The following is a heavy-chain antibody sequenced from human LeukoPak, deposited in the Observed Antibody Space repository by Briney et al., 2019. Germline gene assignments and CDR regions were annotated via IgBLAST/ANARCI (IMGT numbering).Heavy chain of an antibody. J-gene: IGHJ6*03. CDR2: IRTKAYGGTT. D-gene: IGHD6-6*01. CDR3: TRGEEQLAPGGPYYYYYMDV. CDR1: GFTFGDYT. V-gene: IGHV3-49*04. Sequence: GGFLRLSCTASGFTFGDYTMSWVRQAPGKGLEWVGFIRTKAYGGTTEYAASVKGRFTISRDDSRSIDYLQMNSLKTEDTAVYYCTRGEEQLAPGGPYYYYYMDVWGKGTTVTVSS.